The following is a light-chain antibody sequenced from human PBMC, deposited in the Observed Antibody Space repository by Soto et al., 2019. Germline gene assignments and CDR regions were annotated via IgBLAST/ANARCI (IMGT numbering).Light chain of an antibody. Sequence: EIVLTPSPGTLSLSPGERATLSCRASQSVSSSYLAWYQQKPGQAPRLLIYGASSRATGIPDRFSGSESGTDFTLTISRLEPEDFAVYYCQQYGSSPLYTFGQGTKLEIK. J-gene: IGKJ2*01. V-gene: IGKV3-20*01. CDR2: GAS. CDR1: QSVSSSY. CDR3: QQYGSSPLYT.